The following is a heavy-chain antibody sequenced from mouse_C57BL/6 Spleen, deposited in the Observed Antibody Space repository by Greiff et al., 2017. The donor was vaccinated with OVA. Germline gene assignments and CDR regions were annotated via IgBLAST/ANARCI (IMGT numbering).Heavy chain of an antibody. CDR1: GFTFSDYG. CDR3: AKALGRYYAMDY. D-gene: IGHD4-1*01. J-gene: IGHJ4*01. Sequence: EVKLMESGGGLVKPGGSLKLSCAASGFTFSDYGMHWVRQAPEKGLEWVAYISSGSSTIYYADTVKGRFTISRDNAKNTLFLQMTSLRSEDTAMYYCAKALGRYYAMDYWGQGTSVTVSS. V-gene: IGHV5-17*01. CDR2: ISSGSSTI.